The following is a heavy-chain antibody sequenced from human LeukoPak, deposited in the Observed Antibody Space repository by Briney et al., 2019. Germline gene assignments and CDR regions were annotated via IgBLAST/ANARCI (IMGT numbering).Heavy chain of an antibody. CDR3: ARDPLSSSSFDL. CDR1: GFTFSSYS. CDR2: ISSSSSTI. V-gene: IGHV3-48*01. Sequence: GGSLRLSCAASGFTFSSYSMNWVRQAPGKGLGWVSYISSSSSTIYYADSVKGRFTISRDNAKNSLYLQMSSLRAEDTAVYYCARDPLSSSSFDLWGQGTLVTVSS. D-gene: IGHD6-13*01. J-gene: IGHJ4*02.